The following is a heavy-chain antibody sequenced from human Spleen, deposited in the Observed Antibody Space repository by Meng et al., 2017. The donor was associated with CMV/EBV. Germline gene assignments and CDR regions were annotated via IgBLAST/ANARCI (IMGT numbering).Heavy chain of an antibody. D-gene: IGHD3-16*01. J-gene: IGHJ5*02. CDR2: IYYSGST. CDR1: TFSSYW. Sequence: TFSSYWMSWVRQAPGKGLEWIGSIYYSGSTYYNPSLKSRVTISVDTSKNQFSLKLSSVTAADTAVYYCARDGGSATWGQGTLVTVSS. V-gene: IGHV4-39*07. CDR3: ARDGGSAT.